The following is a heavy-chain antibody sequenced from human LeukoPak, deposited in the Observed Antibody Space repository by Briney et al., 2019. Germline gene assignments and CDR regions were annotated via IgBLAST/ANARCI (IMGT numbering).Heavy chain of an antibody. CDR3: TRDRSGAEDD. CDR1: GFTFSGHW. V-gene: IGHV3-7*01. D-gene: IGHD1-26*01. Sequence: AGGSLRLSCAASGFTFSGHWMSWVRQAPGKGLEWVANINQGGSDKYYVDSVKGRFTISRDNANNLLYLQMNSLRGEDTAVYYCTRDRSGAEDDWGQGTLVTVSS. CDR2: INQGGSDK. J-gene: IGHJ4*02.